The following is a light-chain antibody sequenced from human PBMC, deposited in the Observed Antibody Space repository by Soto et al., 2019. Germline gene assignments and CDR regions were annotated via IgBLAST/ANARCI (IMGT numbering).Light chain of an antibody. Sequence: EIVMTQSPATLSVSPGERATLSCRASQSVNSNYLGWYQQRPGQAPRLLIYGVSSRATGIPDRFSGSGSGTDFTLTISRLEPEDFAVYYCQQYGSSRTFGQGTKVDIK. J-gene: IGKJ1*01. V-gene: IGKV3-20*01. CDR1: QSVNSNY. CDR3: QQYGSSRT. CDR2: GVS.